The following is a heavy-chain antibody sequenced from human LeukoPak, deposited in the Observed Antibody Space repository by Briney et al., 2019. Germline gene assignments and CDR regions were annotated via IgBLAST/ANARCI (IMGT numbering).Heavy chain of an antibody. CDR1: GFTFSSYS. Sequence: GGSLRLSCAASGFTFSSYSMNWVRQAPGTGLEWVSSISSSSSYIYYADSVKGRFTISRDNAKNSLYLQMNSLRAEDTAVYYCARDLGQYYDTSDNWFDPWGQGTLVTVSS. V-gene: IGHV3-21*01. CDR2: ISSSSSYI. J-gene: IGHJ5*02. D-gene: IGHD3-22*01. CDR3: ARDLGQYYDTSDNWFDP.